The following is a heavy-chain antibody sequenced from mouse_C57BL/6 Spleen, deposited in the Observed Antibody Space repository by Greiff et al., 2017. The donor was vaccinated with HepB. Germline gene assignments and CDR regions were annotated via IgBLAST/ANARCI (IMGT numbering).Heavy chain of an antibody. J-gene: IGHJ1*03. CDR2: IDPSDSYT. Sequence: QVQLKESGAELVMPGASVKLSCKASGYTFTSYWMHWVKQRPGQGLEWIGEIDPSDSYTNYNQKFKGKSTLTVDKSSSTAYMQLSSLTSEDSAVYYCARSEITTVVRYFDVWGTGTTVTVSS. CDR3: ARSEITTVVRYFDV. V-gene: IGHV1-69*01. CDR1: GYTFTSYW. D-gene: IGHD1-1*01.